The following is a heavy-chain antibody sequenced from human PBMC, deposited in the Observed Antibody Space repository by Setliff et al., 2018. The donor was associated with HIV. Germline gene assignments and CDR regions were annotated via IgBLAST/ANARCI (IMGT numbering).Heavy chain of an antibody. CDR1: GFIFSSYA. D-gene: IGHD6-19*01. CDR3: ARVRSVGYSRAWYAPGGH. V-gene: IGHV3-30*04. J-gene: IGHJ4*02. CDR2: MSFDGRNK. Sequence: GESLKISCTASGFIFSSYAMHWVRQAPGRGLEWVAVMSFDGRNKYYANYVKGRFTISGDSSKNTLYLRMNSLREEDTAVYYCARVRSVGYSRAWYAPGGHWGQGTL.